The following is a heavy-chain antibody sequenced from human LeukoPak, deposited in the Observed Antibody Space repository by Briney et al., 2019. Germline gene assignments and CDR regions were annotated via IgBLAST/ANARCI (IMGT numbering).Heavy chain of an antibody. J-gene: IGHJ4*02. CDR3: VRGGRPMYYLLDC. V-gene: IGHV3-7*01. CDR1: GFTFSFYL. Sequence: GGSLRLSCAASGFTFSFYLVNWVRQAPGKGLEWVAYTKHDGSDKKYVDSVKGRFTISRDNAENSQFMQMDNVRAEDAAVYYCVRGGRPMYYLLDCWGQGTLVTVSS. D-gene: IGHD3-10*01. CDR2: TKHDGSDK.